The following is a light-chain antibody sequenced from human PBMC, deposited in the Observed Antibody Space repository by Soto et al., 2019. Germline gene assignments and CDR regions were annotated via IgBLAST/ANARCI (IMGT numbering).Light chain of an antibody. CDR2: AAS. CDR3: QQSHSRVT. V-gene: IGKV1-39*01. Sequence: DIQMTQSPSSLSASVGDTVTITCRASQSISSRLSWYQQKPGKAPKLVIYAASNLQSGVPSRFTGSRSGTDFTLTISGLQPEDFATYYCQQSHSRVTFGQGSKVAIK. J-gene: IGKJ1*01. CDR1: QSISSR.